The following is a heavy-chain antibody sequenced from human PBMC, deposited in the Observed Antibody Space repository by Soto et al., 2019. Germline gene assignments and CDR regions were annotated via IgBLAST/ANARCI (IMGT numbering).Heavy chain of an antibody. CDR2: IIPIFGTA. V-gene: IGHV1-69*01. Sequence: QVQLVQSGAEVKKPGSSVKVSCKASGGTFSSYAISWVRQAPGQGLEWMGGIIPIFGTANYAQKFQGRVTITADESTSTAYMELSSLRSEDTAVYYCAPQYSGSSQAFRNWFDPWGQGTLVTVSS. CDR3: APQYSGSSQAFRNWFDP. CDR1: GGTFSSYA. D-gene: IGHD1-26*01. J-gene: IGHJ5*02.